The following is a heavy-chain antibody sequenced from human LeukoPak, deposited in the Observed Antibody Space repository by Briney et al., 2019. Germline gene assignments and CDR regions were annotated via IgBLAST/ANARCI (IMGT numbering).Heavy chain of an antibody. Sequence: SETLSLTCTVSGGSISSSSYYWGWIRQPPGNGLEWSGSIYYSGSTYYNPSLKSRVTISVDTSKNQFSLKLSSVTAADTAVYYCARQSSTSSIPAFDIWGQGTMVTVSS. V-gene: IGHV4-39*01. CDR3: ARQSSTSSIPAFDI. CDR2: IYYSGST. D-gene: IGHD2-2*01. J-gene: IGHJ3*02. CDR1: GGSISSSSYY.